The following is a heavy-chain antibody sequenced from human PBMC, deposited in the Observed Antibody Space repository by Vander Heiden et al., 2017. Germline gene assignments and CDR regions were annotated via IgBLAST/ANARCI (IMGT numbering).Heavy chain of an antibody. CDR3: ARDYSYYYGLDV. CDR2: INTYTGEP. V-gene: IGHV7-4-1*02. J-gene: IGHJ6*02. CDR1: GYTFTNYA. Sequence: VPLVQSGSEVKKPGASVTVSCKASGYTFTNYAIIWVRQAPGQGLQWVGWINTYTGEPTYAQAFTGRFVFSLDTSVTTAYLQISSLEAEDSAVYYCARDYSYYYGLDVWGQGTTVTVSS.